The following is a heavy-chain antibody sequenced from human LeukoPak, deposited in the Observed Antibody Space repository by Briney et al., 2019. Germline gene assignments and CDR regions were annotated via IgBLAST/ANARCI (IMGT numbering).Heavy chain of an antibody. CDR1: GFTFRNYA. D-gene: IGHD5-18*01. Sequence: GGSLRLSCAASGFTFRNYAMSWVRQAPGKGLGWVSGISGSGGSTYYADSVKGRFTISRDNAKNTLYLEMNSLRAEDTAVYYCAKAWIQLPYGMDVWGQGTTVTVSS. V-gene: IGHV3-23*01. CDR3: AKAWIQLPYGMDV. CDR2: ISGSGGST. J-gene: IGHJ6*02.